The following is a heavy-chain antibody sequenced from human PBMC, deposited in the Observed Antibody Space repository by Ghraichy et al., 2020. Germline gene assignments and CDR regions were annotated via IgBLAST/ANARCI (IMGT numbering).Heavy chain of an antibody. Sequence: GGSLRLSCAASGFTFRRYWMSWVRQAPGKGLEWVANIKQDGSEKYYVDSVKGRFTISRDNAKNSLYLQMNSLRAEDTAVYYCRAFVRRNGYFDLWGRGTLVTVSS. CDR1: GFTFRRYW. CDR2: IKQDGSEK. CDR3: RAFVRRNGYFDL. J-gene: IGHJ2*01. D-gene: IGHD3-3*02. V-gene: IGHV3-7*03.